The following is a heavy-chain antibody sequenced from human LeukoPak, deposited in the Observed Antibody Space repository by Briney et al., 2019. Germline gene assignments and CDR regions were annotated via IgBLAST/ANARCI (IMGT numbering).Heavy chain of an antibody. D-gene: IGHD2-21*02. Sequence: GGSLRLSRVASGFPFSSYAMSWVRQAPGKGLEWVSAICGSGACTYYADSVQGRFTISRDNSRKTVYLQLNSLRAEGTAVFFCANAAFLPSLRGPGWAYSSGMDVWGQGTTVIVSS. J-gene: IGHJ6*02. CDR1: GFPFSSYA. CDR3: ANAAFLPSLRGPGWAYSSGMDV. V-gene: IGHV3-23*01. CDR2: ICGSGACT.